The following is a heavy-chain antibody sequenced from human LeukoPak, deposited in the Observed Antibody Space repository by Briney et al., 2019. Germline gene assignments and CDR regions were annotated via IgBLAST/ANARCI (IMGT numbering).Heavy chain of an antibody. J-gene: IGHJ4*02. CDR3: ARDLLRSSSWYRGPRFINDY. CDR2: ISYDGSNK. D-gene: IGHD6-13*01. V-gene: IGHV3-30*03. Sequence: GGSLRLSCAASGFTFSSYWMAWVRQAPGKGLEWVAVISYDGSNKYYADSVKGRFTISRDNSKNTLYLQMNSLRAEDTAVYYCARDLLRSSSWYRGPRFINDYWGQGTLVTVSS. CDR1: GFTFSSYW.